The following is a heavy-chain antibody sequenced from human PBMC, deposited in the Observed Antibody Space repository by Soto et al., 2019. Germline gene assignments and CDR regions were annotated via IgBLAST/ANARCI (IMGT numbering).Heavy chain of an antibody. J-gene: IGHJ6*02. D-gene: IGHD5-18*01. CDR2: IIPMFGTA. CDR1: GGTFSSYA. CDR3: ARPVLMDTGMRYYYGMDV. V-gene: IGHV1-69*01. Sequence: QVQLVQSGAEVKKPGSSVKISSKASGGTFSSYAMNWVRQAPGQGLAWMGGIIPMFGTADYAQKFQGRVTITADESTTTAYMELSSLRSEDTAVYYCARPVLMDTGMRYYYGMDVWGQGTTVTVSS.